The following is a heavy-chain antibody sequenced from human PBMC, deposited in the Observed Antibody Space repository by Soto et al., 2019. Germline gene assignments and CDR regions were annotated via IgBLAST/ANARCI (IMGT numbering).Heavy chain of an antibody. D-gene: IGHD6-19*01. V-gene: IGHV4-31*03. Sequence: PSETRSLTCTVSGGSINSGDYYWSWVRQVPGKGLEWIGFISYSGNTHYNPSLESRVTISKDTSKNQFSLRLNSMTAADSAVYYCAREVSPNSRGWYTVLVRWFDPWGQGTLVTVSS. J-gene: IGHJ5*02. CDR1: GGSINSGDYY. CDR3: AREVSPNSRGWYTVLVRWFDP. CDR2: ISYSGNT.